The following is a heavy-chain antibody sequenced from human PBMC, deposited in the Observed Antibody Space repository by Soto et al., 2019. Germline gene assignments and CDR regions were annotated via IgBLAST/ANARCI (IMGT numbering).Heavy chain of an antibody. V-gene: IGHV4-61*01. D-gene: IGHD1-20*01. CDR3: ARTRDNNIKYYYDLDV. CDR2: IYYSGST. CDR1: RCSGISATDY. J-gene: IGHJ6*04. Sequence: SDTLSLTCSVSRCSGISATDYWNWMRQPPGKPLEWIVYIYYSGSTNYNPSLKSRVTISLDKSNDRFSLRLSSVTAADKEVYYCARTRDNNIKYYYDLDVWGKGNTVHVSS.